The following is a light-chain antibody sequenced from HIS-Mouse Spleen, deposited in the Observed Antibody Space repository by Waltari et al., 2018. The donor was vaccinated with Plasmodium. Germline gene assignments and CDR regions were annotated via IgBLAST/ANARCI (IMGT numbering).Light chain of an antibody. V-gene: IGLV3-1*01. J-gene: IGLJ2*01. CDR1: KLGYKY. CDR3: QAWDSSTVV. Sequence: SYELTQPPSVSVSPGQTASITCSGDKLGYKYACWYQQKPGQSPVLVIYQDSKRPSGITWRFSGSNSGNTATLTISGTQAMDEADYYCQAWDSSTVVFGGGTKLTVL. CDR2: QDS.